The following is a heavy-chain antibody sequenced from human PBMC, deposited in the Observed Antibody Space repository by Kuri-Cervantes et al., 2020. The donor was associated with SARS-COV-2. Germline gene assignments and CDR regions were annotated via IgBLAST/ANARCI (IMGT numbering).Heavy chain of an antibody. D-gene: IGHD3-22*01. CDR1: GGSISSHY. Sequence: SETLSLTCTVSGGSISSHYWSWIRHPPGKGLEWIGYVYSSGSTNYSPSLKRRVPMSVDTYKNQFSLKLISVTDADTAFYYCTGAGYDYSGYSYSFDFWGQGTLVTVSS. CDR2: VYSSGST. V-gene: IGHV4-59*11. CDR3: TGAGYDYSGYSYSFDF. J-gene: IGHJ4*02.